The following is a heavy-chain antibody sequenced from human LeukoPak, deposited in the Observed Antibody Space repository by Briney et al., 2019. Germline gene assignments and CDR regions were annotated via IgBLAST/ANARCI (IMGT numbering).Heavy chain of an antibody. V-gene: IGHV4-39*01. CDR1: GGSISSSSYY. CDR2: ISGSGST. CDR3: ARHGDGYSYGKVFDY. D-gene: IGHD5-18*01. J-gene: IGHJ4*02. Sequence: SGTLSLTCTVSGGSISSSSYYWGRIRQRPGQGREWVVSISGSGSTYYNPSLKRLITICVDTSKNQFPLMLSSVTAADTAPYYCARHGDGYSYGKVFDYWGQGALVTVSP.